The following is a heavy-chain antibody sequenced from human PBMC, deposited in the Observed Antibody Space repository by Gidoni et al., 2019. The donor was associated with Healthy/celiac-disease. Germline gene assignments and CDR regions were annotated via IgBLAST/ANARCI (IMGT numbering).Heavy chain of an antibody. D-gene: IGHD5-12*01. Sequence: EVQLVESGGGLVQPGRSLRLSCAASGFTFDDYAMHWVRQAPGKGLEWVSGISWNSGSIGYADSVKGRFTISRDNAKNSLYLQMNSLRAEDTALYYCAKDNVRDGYNPPVLDYWGQGTLVTVSS. V-gene: IGHV3-9*01. CDR1: GFTFDDYA. J-gene: IGHJ4*02. CDR3: AKDNVRDGYNPPVLDY. CDR2: ISWNSGSI.